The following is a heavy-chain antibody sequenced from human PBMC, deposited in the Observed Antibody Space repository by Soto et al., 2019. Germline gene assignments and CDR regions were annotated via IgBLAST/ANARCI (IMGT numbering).Heavy chain of an antibody. CDR1: GYTFTSYG. V-gene: IGHV1-18*01. D-gene: IGHD2-2*01. CDR3: ARGYCSSTSCPPPDYYYYYMDV. CDR2: ISAYNGNT. Sequence: QVQLVQSGAEVKKPGASVKVSCKASGYTFTSYGISWVRQAPGQGLEWMEWISAYNGNTNYAQKLQGRVTMTTDTSTSTAYMELRSLRSDDTAVYYCARGYCSSTSCPPPDYYYYYMDVWGKGTTVTVSS. J-gene: IGHJ6*03.